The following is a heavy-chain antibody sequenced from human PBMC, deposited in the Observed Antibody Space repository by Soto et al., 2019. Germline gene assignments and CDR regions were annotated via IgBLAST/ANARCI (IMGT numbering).Heavy chain of an antibody. CDR3: ASPQYNWNNPFVY. V-gene: IGHV4-34*01. CDR2: ITHLGST. J-gene: IGHJ4*02. CDR1: GGSLSGHY. D-gene: IGHD1-20*01. Sequence: QVQLQQWGAGLLKPSETLSLTCAVYGGSLSGHYWSWLRQPPGKGLEWIGEITHLGSTDYNPSLRSGVTISVDTSTNQFSLRLTSVTDADTAVYYCASPQYNWNNPFVYWGQGTLVTVSS.